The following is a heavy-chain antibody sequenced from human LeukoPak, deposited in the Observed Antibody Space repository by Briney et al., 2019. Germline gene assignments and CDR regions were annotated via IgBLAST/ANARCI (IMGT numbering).Heavy chain of an antibody. Sequence: GGSLRLSCAASGFTFSSYSMNWVRQAPGKGLEWVSSISSSSSYIYYADSVKGRFTISRDNAKNSLYLQMNSLRAEDTAVYYCARDRIVRRPGTNWFDPWGQGTQVTVSS. CDR1: GFTFSSYS. D-gene: IGHD3-22*01. CDR3: ARDRIVRRPGTNWFDP. CDR2: ISSSSSYI. J-gene: IGHJ5*02. V-gene: IGHV3-21*01.